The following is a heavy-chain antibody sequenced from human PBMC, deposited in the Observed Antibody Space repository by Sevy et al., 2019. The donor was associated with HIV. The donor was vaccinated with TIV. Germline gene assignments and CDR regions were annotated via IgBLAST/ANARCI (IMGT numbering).Heavy chain of an antibody. J-gene: IGHJ6*02. CDR2: VRNDGSNK. CDR3: ARGRKTTEEWLEELDYYYGLDV. CDR1: GFSLTTSD. Sequence: GGSLRLSCAASGFSLTTSDMHWVRQAPGKGLEWVAYVRNDGSNKYYEDSVRGRFTISRDSPKNTLYLQMNRLRDEDTAIYYCARGRKTTEEWLEELDYYYGLDVWGQGTTVTVSS. V-gene: IGHV3-30*02. D-gene: IGHD2-8*01.